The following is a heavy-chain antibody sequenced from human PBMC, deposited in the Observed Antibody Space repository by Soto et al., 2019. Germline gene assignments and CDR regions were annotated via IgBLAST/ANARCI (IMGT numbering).Heavy chain of an antibody. V-gene: IGHV3-23*01. Sequence: PGGSLRLSCAASGFTFSSYAMSWVRQAPGKGLEWVSTISGSGGSIYYADSVKGRFSISRDNNKNTLYLQMNSLRVEDTAVYYCAKGGDDVLGYYYYNVMHVWGQGTTVTVSS. J-gene: IGHJ6*02. D-gene: IGHD3-16*01. CDR1: GFTFSSYA. CDR3: AKGGDDVLGYYYYNVMHV. CDR2: ISGSGGSI.